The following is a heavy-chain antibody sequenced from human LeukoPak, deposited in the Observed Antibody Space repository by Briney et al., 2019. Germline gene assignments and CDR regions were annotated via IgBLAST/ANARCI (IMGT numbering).Heavy chain of an antibody. CDR3: TRQGRY. CDR1: GYSFTSYL. CDR2: IYPGASDA. V-gene: IGHV5-51*01. J-gene: IGHJ4*02. Sequence: GESLKISCKASGYSFTSYLIGWVRQMPGKGLEWMGVIYPGASDARYSPSFQGQVTMSADKSITTAYLQWGSLKASDTAMYYCTRQGRYWGQGTRVTVSS.